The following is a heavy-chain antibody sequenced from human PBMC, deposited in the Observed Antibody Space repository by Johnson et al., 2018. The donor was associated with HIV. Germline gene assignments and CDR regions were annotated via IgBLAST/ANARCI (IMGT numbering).Heavy chain of an antibody. Sequence: VQLVESGGGLVQPGRSLRLSCAASGFTFDDYAMHWVRQAPGKGLEWVSGVNWNGGRIRYADSVKGRFIISRENAKNSLYLQMNSLRAGDTAVYYCAGGEDAFDIWGQGTMVTVSS. CDR3: AGGEDAFDI. D-gene: IGHD3-16*01. CDR1: GFTFDDYA. CDR2: VNWNGGRI. J-gene: IGHJ3*02. V-gene: IGHV3-9*01.